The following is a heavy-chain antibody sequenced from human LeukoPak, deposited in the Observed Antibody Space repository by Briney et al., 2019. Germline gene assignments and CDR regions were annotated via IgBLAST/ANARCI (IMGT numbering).Heavy chain of an antibody. Sequence: GASVKVSCKASGYTFTGYYMHWVRQAPGQGLEWMGWINPNSGGTKYAQKFQGRVTMTRDTSISTAYMELTSLRSDGTAVYYCARGDLVGGYYYMDVWGKGTTVTVSS. J-gene: IGHJ6*04. CDR1: GYTFTGYY. CDR2: INPNSGGT. V-gene: IGHV1-2*02. CDR3: ARGDLVGGYYYMDV. D-gene: IGHD2-21*01.